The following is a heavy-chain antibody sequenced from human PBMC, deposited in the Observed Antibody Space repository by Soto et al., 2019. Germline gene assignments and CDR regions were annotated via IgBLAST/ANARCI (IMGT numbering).Heavy chain of an antibody. J-gene: IGHJ4*02. V-gene: IGHV4-30-4*01. D-gene: IGHD4-17*01. Sequence: QVQLQESGPGLVKPSQTLSLTCTVSGGSISSGDYYWSWIRQPPGKGLEWIGYIYYSGSTYYNPSLESRVTISVDTSKDQISLKLSSVTAADTAVYYCASTPAGYGDYDYWGQGTLVTVSS. CDR3: ASTPAGYGDYDY. CDR2: IYYSGST. CDR1: GGSISSGDYY.